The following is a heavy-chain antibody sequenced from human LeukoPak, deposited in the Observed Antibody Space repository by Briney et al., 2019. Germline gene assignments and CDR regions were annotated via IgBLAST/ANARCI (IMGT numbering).Heavy chain of an antibody. CDR3: ARSERIIMILGGAFDI. V-gene: IGHV4-59*08. Sequence: SETLSLTCTVSGDSISSYYWSLIRQPPGKGLEWIGYIYYSGSTNYSPSLKSRVTISVDTSKNQFSLKLSSVTAADTAVYYCARSERIIMILGGAFDIWGQGTVVTVSS. J-gene: IGHJ3*02. D-gene: IGHD3-22*01. CDR2: IYYSGST. CDR1: GDSISSYY.